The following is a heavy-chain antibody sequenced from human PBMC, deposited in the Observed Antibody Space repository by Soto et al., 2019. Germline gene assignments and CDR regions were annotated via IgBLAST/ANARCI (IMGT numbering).Heavy chain of an antibody. Sequence: GGSLRLSCAASGFMFSAYTMNWVRQAPGKGLEWLSSISDDSSYIDYADSLRGRFTVSRDNSKNTLYLQMNSLRAEDTAVYYCARDSYSGSYRGRFYFDYWGQGTLVTVSS. J-gene: IGHJ4*02. V-gene: IGHV3-21*01. CDR2: ISDDSSYI. D-gene: IGHD1-26*01. CDR1: GFMFSAYT. CDR3: ARDSYSGSYRGRFYFDY.